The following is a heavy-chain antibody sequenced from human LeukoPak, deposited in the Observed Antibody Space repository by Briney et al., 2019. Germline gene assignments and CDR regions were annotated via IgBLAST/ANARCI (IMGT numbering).Heavy chain of an antibody. CDR2: IYYSGST. CDR3: ARDPENGDYRYGMDV. Sequence: SETLFLTCTVSGGSISSGDYYWSWIRQPPGKGLEWLGYIYYSGSTYYNPSLKSRVTISVDTSKNQFSLKLSSVTAADTAVYYCARDPENGDYRYGMDVWGQGTTVTVSS. V-gene: IGHV4-30-4*01. CDR1: GGSISSGDYY. J-gene: IGHJ6*02. D-gene: IGHD4-17*01.